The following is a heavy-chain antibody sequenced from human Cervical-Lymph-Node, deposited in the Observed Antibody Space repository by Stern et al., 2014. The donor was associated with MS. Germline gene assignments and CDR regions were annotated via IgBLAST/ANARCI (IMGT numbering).Heavy chain of an antibody. J-gene: IGHJ3*02. CDR2: IYPGNSDT. CDR1: GYSFTNYW. D-gene: IGHD4-17*01. Sequence: EVQLVESGAEVKKPGESLKISCKGSGYSFTNYWIGWVRQMPGKGLEWMGIIYPGNSDTRYSPSFQGQVTISADKSISTAYLQWSSLKASDTAMYFCAIYLGDYVTDEYDPLNIWGQGTMVTVSS. CDR3: AIYLGDYVTDEYDPLNI. V-gene: IGHV5-51*03.